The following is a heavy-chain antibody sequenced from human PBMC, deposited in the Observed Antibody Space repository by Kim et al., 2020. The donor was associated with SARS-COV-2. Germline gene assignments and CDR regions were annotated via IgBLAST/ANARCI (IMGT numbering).Heavy chain of an antibody. J-gene: IGHJ2*01. CDR3: AKDAVVVAGTTGWYFDL. Sequence: GGSLRLSCAASGFTFSSYAMSWVRQAPGKGLEWVSAISGSGGSTYYADSVKGRFTISRDNSKNTLYLQMNSLRAEDTAVYYCAKDAVVVAGTTGWYFDLWGRGTLVTVSS. CDR2: ISGSGGST. V-gene: IGHV3-23*01. CDR1: GFTFSSYA. D-gene: IGHD2-15*01.